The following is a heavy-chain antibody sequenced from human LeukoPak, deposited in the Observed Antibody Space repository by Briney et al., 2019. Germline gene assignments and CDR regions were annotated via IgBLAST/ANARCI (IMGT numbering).Heavy chain of an antibody. CDR2: TYYSGST. Sequence: SETLSLTCTVSGGSISSYYWSWIRQPPGKGLEWIGYTYYSGSTNYNPSLKSRVTISVDTSKNQFSLKLSSVTAADTAVYYCARDRGGQLGEWGQGTLVTVSS. CDR3: ARDRGGQLGE. CDR1: GGSISSYY. D-gene: IGHD3-10*01. J-gene: IGHJ4*02. V-gene: IGHV4-59*01.